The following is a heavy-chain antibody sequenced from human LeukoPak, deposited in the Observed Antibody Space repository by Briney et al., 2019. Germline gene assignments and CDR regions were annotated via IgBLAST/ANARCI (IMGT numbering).Heavy chain of an antibody. Sequence: GGSLRLSCAASGFTFSSYSMNWVRQAPGKGLEWVSSISSSSSYIYYADSVKGRFTISRDNAKNSLYLQMNSLRAEDTAVYYCARDRVGGDGYNPYYMDVWGKGTTVTVSS. CDR2: ISSSSSYI. CDR3: ARDRVGGDGYNPYYMDV. J-gene: IGHJ6*03. V-gene: IGHV3-21*01. D-gene: IGHD5-24*01. CDR1: GFTFSSYS.